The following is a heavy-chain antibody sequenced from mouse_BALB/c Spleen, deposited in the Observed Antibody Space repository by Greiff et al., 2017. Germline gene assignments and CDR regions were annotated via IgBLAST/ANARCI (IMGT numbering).Heavy chain of an antibody. Sequence: QVQLQQSGAELAKPGASVKMSCKASGYTFTSYWMHWVKQRPGQGLEWIGYINPSTGYTEYNQKFKDKATLTADKSSSTAYMQLSSLTSEDSAVYYCARGRWLLPPWGQGTLVTVSA. V-gene: IGHV1-7*01. D-gene: IGHD2-3*01. J-gene: IGHJ3*01. CDR3: ARGRWLLPP. CDR1: GYTFTSYW. CDR2: INPSTGYT.